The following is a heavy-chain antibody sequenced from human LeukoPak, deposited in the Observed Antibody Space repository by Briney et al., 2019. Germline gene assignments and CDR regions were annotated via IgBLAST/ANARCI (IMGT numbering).Heavy chain of an antibody. CDR2: ISGISSYI. V-gene: IGHV3-21*01. CDR1: GFTFSGYS. D-gene: IGHD3-10*01. J-gene: IGHJ4*02. CDR3: ARGYGSGSYYGDY. Sequence: GGPLRLSCAASGFTFSGYSMNWVRQAPGKGLEWVSSISGISSYIYYADSVKGRFTISRDNAKNSLYLQMNSLRAEDTAVYYCARGYGSGSYYGDYWGQGTLVTVSS.